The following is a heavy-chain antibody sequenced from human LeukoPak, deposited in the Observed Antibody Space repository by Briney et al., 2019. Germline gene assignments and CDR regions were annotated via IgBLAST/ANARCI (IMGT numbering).Heavy chain of an antibody. D-gene: IGHD4-17*01. J-gene: IGHJ4*02. CDR2: ISSSGNTI. V-gene: IGHV3-48*03. Sequence: GGSLRLSCAASGFTFSSYEMNWVRQAPGKGLEWVSYISSSGNTIYYADSVKGRFTISRDNAKNSLYLQMNSLRAEDTAVYYCARDFFAVRAGGFDYGDYWGQGTLVTVSS. CDR1: GFTFSSYE. CDR3: ARDFFAVRAGGFDYGDY.